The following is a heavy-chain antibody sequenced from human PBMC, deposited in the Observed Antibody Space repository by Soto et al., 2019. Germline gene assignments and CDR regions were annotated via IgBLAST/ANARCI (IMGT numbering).Heavy chain of an antibody. D-gene: IGHD3-9*01. CDR2: IYPGDSDT. CDR3: ARHGVGDILTGQPDY. Sequence: PGESLKISCKASGYSFSTYWIGWVRQMPGKGLEWMGIIYPGDSDTRYSPSFQGQVTISADKSISTAYLQWSSLKASDTAMYYCARHGVGDILTGQPDYWGQGTLVTVSS. J-gene: IGHJ4*02. V-gene: IGHV5-51*01. CDR1: GYSFSTYW.